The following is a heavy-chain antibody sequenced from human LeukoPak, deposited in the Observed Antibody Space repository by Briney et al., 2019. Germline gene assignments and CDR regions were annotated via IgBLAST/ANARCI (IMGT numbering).Heavy chain of an antibody. Sequence: SETLSLTCAVYGESFSDYYWSWIRQPPGKGLEWIGEINHSGSTNYNPSLKSRVTMSVDTSKNQFSLKVNSVTAADTAVYYCARRESSVLVYWGQGTLVTVSS. D-gene: IGHD3-22*01. J-gene: IGHJ4*02. CDR1: GESFSDYY. CDR3: ARRESSVLVY. CDR2: INHSGST. V-gene: IGHV4-34*01.